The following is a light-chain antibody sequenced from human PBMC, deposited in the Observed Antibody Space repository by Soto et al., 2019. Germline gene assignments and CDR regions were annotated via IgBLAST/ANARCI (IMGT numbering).Light chain of an antibody. CDR3: AAWDDSLNGYV. CDR2: SIN. V-gene: IGLV1-44*01. J-gene: IGLJ1*01. Sequence: QSVLTQPPSASGTPGQRVTISCSGSSSNIGTNTVNWYHQLPGTAPKLLIYSINQRPSGVPDRFSGSKSGTSASLDISGLQSEDEADYYCAAWDDSLNGYVFGTGTKLTVL. CDR1: SSNIGTNT.